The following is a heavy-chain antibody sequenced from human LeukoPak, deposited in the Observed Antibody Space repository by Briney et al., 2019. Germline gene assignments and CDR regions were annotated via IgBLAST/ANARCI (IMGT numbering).Heavy chain of an antibody. CDR1: GGSISSSSYY. Sequence: ETLSLTCTVSGGSISSSSYYWGWIRQPPGKGLEWVSVIYSGGSTYYADSVKGRFTISRDNSKNTLYLQMNSLRAEDTAVYYCARDSGDSSSWYVPFDYWGQGTLVTVSS. D-gene: IGHD6-13*01. CDR2: IYSGGST. V-gene: IGHV3-66*01. CDR3: ARDSGDSSSWYVPFDY. J-gene: IGHJ4*02.